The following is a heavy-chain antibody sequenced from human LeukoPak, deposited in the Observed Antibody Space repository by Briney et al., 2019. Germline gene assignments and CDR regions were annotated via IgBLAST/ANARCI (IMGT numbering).Heavy chain of an antibody. D-gene: IGHD6-19*01. V-gene: IGHV4-59*12. CDR2: IFHSGST. CDR3: ARYGSSSGWKSFDI. CDR1: SGSISTYY. Sequence: PSETLSLTCTVSSGSISTYYWSWIRQSPGEGLEWMGYIFHSGSTTYNPSLSSRLTISVDTSKNQFSLELRSVTAADTAVYYCARYGSSSGWKSFDIWGQGAMVTVSS. J-gene: IGHJ3*02.